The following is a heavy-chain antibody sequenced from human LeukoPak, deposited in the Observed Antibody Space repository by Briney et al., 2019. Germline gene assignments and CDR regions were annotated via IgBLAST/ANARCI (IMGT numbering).Heavy chain of an antibody. J-gene: IGHJ4*02. CDR1: GFTFSTYT. Sequence: GGSLRLSCAASGFTFSTYTMNWVRQAPGKGLEWVSTVSDSSEVNYSDSVKGRFTISRDNATNSLYLQMNSLRDEDTAVYYCARDGLHTAHFDYWGQGTLVTVSS. D-gene: IGHD5-18*01. V-gene: IGHV3-48*02. CDR2: VSDSSEV. CDR3: ARDGLHTAHFDY.